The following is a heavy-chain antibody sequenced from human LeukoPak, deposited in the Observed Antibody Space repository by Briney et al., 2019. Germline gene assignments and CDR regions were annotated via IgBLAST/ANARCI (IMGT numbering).Heavy chain of an antibody. CDR2: ISSSGTYI. D-gene: IGHD6-13*01. Sequence: GGSLRLSCAASGFTFSSYSRNWIRQAPGKGLEWVSSISSSGTYIYYTDSVKGRFTISRDNAKHSLYLQMNSLRAEDTAVYYCARDALAAAGTGAGYWGQGTLVTVSS. CDR1: GFTFSSYS. CDR3: ARDALAAAGTGAGY. V-gene: IGHV3-21*01. J-gene: IGHJ4*02.